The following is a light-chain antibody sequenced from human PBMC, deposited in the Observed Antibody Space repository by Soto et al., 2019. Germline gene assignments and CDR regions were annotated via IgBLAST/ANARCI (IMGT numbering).Light chain of an antibody. Sequence: QSALTQPASVSGSPGQSITISCTGTSSDIGDYTHVSWYQQHPGKAPKLIIYEVSDRPSGVSNRFSGSKSGNTASLTNSGLQTEDEADYYCCSYTSISTSAVFGGGTKLTVL. J-gene: IGLJ2*01. CDR1: SSDIGDYTH. CDR2: EVS. V-gene: IGLV2-14*01. CDR3: CSYTSISTSAV.